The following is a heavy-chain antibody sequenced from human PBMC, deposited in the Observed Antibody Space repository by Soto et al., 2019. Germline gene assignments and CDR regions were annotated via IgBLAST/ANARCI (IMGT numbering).Heavy chain of an antibody. Sequence: PGGPLRLSCAASGFPFSSTDMTWVRQAPGKGLEWVSTIDGSGGTTYYADSVKGRFTISRDNSINTVFLQMNSLRADDTALYFCAKNSGWFNTWGQGALVTVSS. CDR1: GFPFSSTD. CDR2: IDGSGGTT. D-gene: IGHD3-10*01. J-gene: IGHJ5*02. V-gene: IGHV3-23*01. CDR3: AKNSGWFNT.